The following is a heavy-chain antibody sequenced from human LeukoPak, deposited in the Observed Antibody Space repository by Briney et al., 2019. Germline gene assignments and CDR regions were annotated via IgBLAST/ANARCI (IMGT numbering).Heavy chain of an antibody. J-gene: IGHJ4*02. CDR2: ISASGGST. CDR3: AKDWYYYDSSGYSDY. CDR1: GFTFSSYG. Sequence: GGSLRLSCAASGFTFSSYGMTWVRQAPGKGLQWVAGISASGGSTYYADSVRGRFTISRDNSKNTLYLQMNSLRAEDTAVYYCAKDWYYYDSSGYSDYWGQGTLVTVSS. D-gene: IGHD3-22*01. V-gene: IGHV3-23*01.